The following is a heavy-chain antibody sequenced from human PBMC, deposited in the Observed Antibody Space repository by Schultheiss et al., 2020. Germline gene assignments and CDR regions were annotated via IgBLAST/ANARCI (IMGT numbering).Heavy chain of an antibody. V-gene: IGHV4-61*02. J-gene: IGHJ3*02. CDR2: IYTSGST. CDR3: ARHDRYYDFWSGYYDAFDI. D-gene: IGHD3-3*01. Sequence: SETLSLTCTVSGGSISSGSYYWSWIRQPAGKGLEWIGRIYTSGSTYYNSSLKSRLTISIDMSKNQFSLNLSSVTAADTAVYYCARHDRYYDFWSGYYDAFDIWGQGTMVTVSS. CDR1: GGSISSGSYY.